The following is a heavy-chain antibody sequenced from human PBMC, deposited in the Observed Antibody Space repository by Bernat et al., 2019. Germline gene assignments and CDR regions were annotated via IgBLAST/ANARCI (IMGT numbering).Heavy chain of an antibody. CDR3: ARVLYKWNLGDAFDI. CDR1: GFTFSSYS. CDR2: ISYDGGNK. J-gene: IGHJ3*02. D-gene: IGHD1-7*01. Sequence: QVQLLESGGGMVQPGRSLRLSCAVSGFTFSSYSIHWVRQAPGEGLEWVAVISYDGGNKYYADSVKGRFTLSRDNSKNTLYMQMNSLTPEDTAVYYCARVLYKWNLGDAFDIWGQGTMVTVSS. V-gene: IGHV3-30-3*01.